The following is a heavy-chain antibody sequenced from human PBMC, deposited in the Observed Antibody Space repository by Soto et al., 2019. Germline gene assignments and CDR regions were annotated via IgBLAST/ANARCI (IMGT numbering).Heavy chain of an antibody. Sequence: QLQLQESGSRLLRPSQTLSLTCAVSGGSITNIATSWTWLRQPPGKDLEWIGYIYHSGSTYYNPSLKSRVAISVDKSMNQFSLNLSSVTAADTAVYYCSRDVGASCSDFVCGDSCGFDVWGNGRKVTVSS. D-gene: IGHD3-9*01. CDR3: SRDVGASCSDFVCGDSCGFDV. J-gene: IGHJ6*04. V-gene: IGHV4-30-2*01. CDR1: GGSITNIATS. CDR2: IYHSGST.